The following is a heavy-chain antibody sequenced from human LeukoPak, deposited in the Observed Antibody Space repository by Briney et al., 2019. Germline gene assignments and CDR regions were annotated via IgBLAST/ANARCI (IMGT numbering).Heavy chain of an antibody. Sequence: GASVKVSCKASGYTFTDYYMHWVRQAPGQGLEWMGWINPNSGGTNYAQRFQGRVTMTRDTSISTAYMELSRLRSDDTAVYYCARDHGYYDILTGYYPTYYFDYWGQGTLVTVSS. J-gene: IGHJ4*02. CDR3: ARDHGYYDILTGYYPTYYFDY. CDR2: INPNSGGT. D-gene: IGHD3-9*01. V-gene: IGHV1-2*02. CDR1: GYTFTDYY.